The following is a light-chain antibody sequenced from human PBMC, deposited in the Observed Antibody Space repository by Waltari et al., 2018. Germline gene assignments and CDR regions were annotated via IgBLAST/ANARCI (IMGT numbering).Light chain of an antibody. V-gene: IGLV1-40*01. Sequence: QSGLTQPPSVSGAPGQSVTISCTGSSSNIGAAYDVHWSQQLPGSAPKLLIYGNTKRPSGVPDRFSGSKSGTSASLAIAGLQAEDEADYYCQSYDNILTVIFGGGTKVTVL. J-gene: IGLJ2*01. CDR2: GNT. CDR1: SSNIGAAYD. CDR3: QSYDNILTVI.